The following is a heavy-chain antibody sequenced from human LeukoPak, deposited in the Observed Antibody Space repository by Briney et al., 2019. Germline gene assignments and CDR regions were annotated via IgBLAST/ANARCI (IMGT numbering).Heavy chain of an antibody. D-gene: IGHD3-22*01. CDR3: AATYYYDGSGDY. V-gene: IGHV3-48*03. CDR2: ISSTGSNI. CDR1: GFTFSTYE. J-gene: IGHJ4*02. Sequence: GGSLRLSCAASGFTFSTYEMNWVRQAPGEGLEWVSYISSTGSNIYYADSVKGRFTISRDNAKNSLYLLMNSLRTEDTAVYYCAATYYYDGSGDYWGQGTLVTVSS.